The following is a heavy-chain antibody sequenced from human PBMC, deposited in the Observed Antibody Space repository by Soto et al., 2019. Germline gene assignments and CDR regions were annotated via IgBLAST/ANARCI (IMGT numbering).Heavy chain of an antibody. CDR2: ISSSSSYI. V-gene: IGHV3-21*01. Sequence: GGSLRLSCAASGFTFSSYSMNWVRQAPGKGLEWVSSISSSSSYIYYADSVKGRFTISRDNAKNSLYLQMNSLRAEDTAVYYCARGKIGRVVITPYYFDYWGQGTLVTVSS. J-gene: IGHJ4*02. CDR1: GFTFSSYS. CDR3: ARGKIGRVVITPYYFDY. D-gene: IGHD3-22*01.